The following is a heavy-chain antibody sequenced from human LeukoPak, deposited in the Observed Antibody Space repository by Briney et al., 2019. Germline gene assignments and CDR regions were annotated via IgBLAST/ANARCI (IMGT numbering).Heavy chain of an antibody. V-gene: IGHV1-2*02. Sequence: ASVKVSCKASGYTFTGYYMHWVRQAPGQGLEWMGWINPNSGGTNYAQKFQGRVTMTRDTSIGTAYMELSRLRSDDTAVYYCAMILVAAAWASDYWGQGTLVTVSS. CDR3: AMILVAAAWASDY. CDR1: GYTFTGYY. CDR2: INPNSGGT. J-gene: IGHJ4*02. D-gene: IGHD6-13*01.